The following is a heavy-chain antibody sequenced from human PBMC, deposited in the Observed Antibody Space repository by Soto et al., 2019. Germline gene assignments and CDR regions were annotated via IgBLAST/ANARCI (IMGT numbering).Heavy chain of an antibody. CDR1: GYSFTSYW. CDR2: IYPGDSDT. CDR3: ARQTPDYDFWSGPTSYYYYGMDV. J-gene: IGHJ6*02. V-gene: IGHV5-51*01. Sequence: GESLKISCKGSGYSFTSYWIGWVRQMPGKGLEWMGIIYPGDSDTRYSPSFQGQVTISADKSISTAYLQWSSLKASDTAMYYCARQTPDYDFWSGPTSYYYYGMDVWGQGTTVTVSS. D-gene: IGHD3-3*01.